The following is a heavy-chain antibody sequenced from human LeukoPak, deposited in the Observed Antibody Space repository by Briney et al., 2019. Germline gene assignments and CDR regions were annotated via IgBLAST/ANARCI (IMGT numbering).Heavy chain of an antibody. V-gene: IGHV4-59*08. J-gene: IGHJ4*02. Sequence: SETLSLTCTVSGVSTSDSYWSWIRQPPGKGLEWIGYIFHTGDSHHNPSFRSRVSISLNTSKDQISLRLTSVTAADTAVYYCAGHRFASPLDSWGQGTLVTVSS. CDR1: GVSTSDSY. D-gene: IGHD3-10*01. CDR2: IFHTGDS. CDR3: AGHRFASPLDS.